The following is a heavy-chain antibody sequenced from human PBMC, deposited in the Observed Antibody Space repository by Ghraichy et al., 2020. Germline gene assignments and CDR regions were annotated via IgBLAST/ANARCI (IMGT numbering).Heavy chain of an antibody. CDR1: GYSITRGGYY. CDR3: ARQIRNPHGNSWRNRFDR. V-gene: IGHV4-31*01. D-gene: IGHD6-13*01. Sequence: SGTLSLTCTVSGYSITRGGYYWSWHRQHPGKGREWVGCVCVGGTNNYNPALKRLITISVDTTKNQFSLKLSSVTAADTAVYYCARQIRNPHGNSWRNRFDRWGQGTLVTVP. CDR2: VCVGGTN. J-gene: IGHJ5*02.